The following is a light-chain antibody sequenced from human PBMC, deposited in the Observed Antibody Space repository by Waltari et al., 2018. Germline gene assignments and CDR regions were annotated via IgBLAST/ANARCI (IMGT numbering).Light chain of an antibody. CDR2: DVS. CDR3: SSYTSSSTPCV. V-gene: IGLV2-14*03. J-gene: IGLJ1*01. Sequence: QSALTQPASVSGSPGQSITISCTGTSSDVGGYNYVSGYQKHPGKAPKLMIYDVSNRPPGVPNRFSGSKSGNTASLTISGLQAEDEADYYCSSYTSSSTPCVFGTGTKVTVL. CDR1: SSDVGGYNY.